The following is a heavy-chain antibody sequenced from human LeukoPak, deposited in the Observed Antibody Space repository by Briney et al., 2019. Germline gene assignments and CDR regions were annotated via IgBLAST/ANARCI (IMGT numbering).Heavy chain of an antibody. Sequence: SGPTLSHPPPPHTLTFTFSGFALRTRGGGGGWIRQTPGKAVEWHSIIYWYDDKRYSPSLKSRLTITKDTSKNHVVLTMTNMDPVDTATYYCAHSGASGGSWVNWFDPWGQGTLVTVSS. J-gene: IGHJ5*02. CDR2: IYWYDDK. V-gene: IGHV2-5*01. CDR3: AHSGASGGSWVNWFDP. D-gene: IGHD2-15*01. CDR1: GFALRTRGGG.